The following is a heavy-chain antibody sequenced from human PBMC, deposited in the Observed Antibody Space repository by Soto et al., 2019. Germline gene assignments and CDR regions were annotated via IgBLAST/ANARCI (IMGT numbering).Heavy chain of an antibody. D-gene: IGHD2-2*01. V-gene: IGHV3-30*04. CDR1: GFIFSSYA. Sequence: GGSLRLSCAASGFIFSSYAMHWVRQAPGKGLEWVAVISYDGRNNYYADSVKGRFTISRDNSKNTLYVQMNSLRTEDTAVYYCARADIVVKGNPREGIRAFDIWGQGTMVTVSS. CDR3: ARADIVVKGNPREGIRAFDI. J-gene: IGHJ3*02. CDR2: ISYDGRNN.